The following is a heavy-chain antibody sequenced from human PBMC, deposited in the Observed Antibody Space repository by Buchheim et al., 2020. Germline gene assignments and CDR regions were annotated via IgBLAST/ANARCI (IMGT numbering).Heavy chain of an antibody. V-gene: IGHV3-30*18. CDR2: ISYDGSNK. CDR3: AKGPTVVPAAPDY. CDR1: GFTFSSYG. J-gene: IGHJ4*02. D-gene: IGHD2-2*01. Sequence: QVQLVESGGGVVQPGRSLRLSCAASGFTFSSYGMHWVRQAPGKGLEWVAVISYDGSNKYYADSVKGRFTISSDNSKNTLYLQMNSLRAEDTAVYYCAKGPTVVPAAPDYWGQGTL.